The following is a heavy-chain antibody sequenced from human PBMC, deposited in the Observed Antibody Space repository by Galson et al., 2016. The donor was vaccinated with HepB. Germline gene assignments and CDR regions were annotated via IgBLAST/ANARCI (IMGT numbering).Heavy chain of an antibody. CDR2: ITSVSTHT. Sequence: SLRLSCAASGFSFDYHTMHWVRQSPGKAPEWVSAITSVSTHTYYADSVRGRFTISRDNAKNSLYLQMNSLKVEDTAIYYCARLVSVAFGLDYWGPGTLVTVSS. V-gene: IGHV3-21*01. J-gene: IGHJ4*02. D-gene: IGHD3-3*02. CDR1: GFSFDYHT. CDR3: ARLVSVAFGLDY.